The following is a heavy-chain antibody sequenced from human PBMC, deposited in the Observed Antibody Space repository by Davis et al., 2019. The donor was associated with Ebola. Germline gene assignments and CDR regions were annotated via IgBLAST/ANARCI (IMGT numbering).Heavy chain of an antibody. CDR2: IYPGDSDT. CDR3: ARLHTATFFYGMDV. Sequence: GESLKISCKGSGYSFSNYWIGWVRQMPGKGLEWMGIIYPGDSDTRTSPSFQGHVTISADKSISTAYLQWSSLKASDTAMYYCARLHTATFFYGMDVWGQGTSVTVSS. CDR1: GYSFSNYW. D-gene: IGHD4-17*01. V-gene: IGHV5-51*01. J-gene: IGHJ6*02.